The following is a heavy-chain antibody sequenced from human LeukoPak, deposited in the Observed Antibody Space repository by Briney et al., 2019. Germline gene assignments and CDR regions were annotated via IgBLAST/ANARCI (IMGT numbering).Heavy chain of an antibody. D-gene: IGHD6-19*01. Sequence: ASVKVSCKASGYTFTSYAMNWVRQAPGQGLEWMGWINTNTGNPTYAQGFTGRFVFSLDTSVSTAYLQISSLKAEDTAVYYCARIGSSGWYQGYYYYGMDVWGQGTTVTVSS. J-gene: IGHJ6*02. CDR2: INTNTGNP. CDR1: GYTFTSYA. CDR3: ARIGSSGWYQGYYYYGMDV. V-gene: IGHV7-4-1*02.